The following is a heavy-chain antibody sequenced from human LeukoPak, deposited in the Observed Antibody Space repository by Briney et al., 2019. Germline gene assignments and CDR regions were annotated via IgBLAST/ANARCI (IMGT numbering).Heavy chain of an antibody. CDR2: ISWNSGSI. Sequence: GGSLRLSCAASGFPFDDYAMHWVRQAPGKGLEWVSGISWNSGSIGYADSVKGRFTISRGNAKNSLYLQMNSLRAEDTALYYCAKDRGYYYGSGSYPEYWGQGTLVTVSS. J-gene: IGHJ4*02. CDR3: AKDRGYYYGSGSYPEY. D-gene: IGHD3-10*01. CDR1: GFPFDDYA. V-gene: IGHV3-9*01.